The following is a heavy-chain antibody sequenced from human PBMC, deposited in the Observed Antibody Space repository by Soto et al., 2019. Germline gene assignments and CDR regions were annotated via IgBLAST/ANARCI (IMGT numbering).Heavy chain of an antibody. D-gene: IGHD3-3*01. CDR2: IYFTGNT. V-gene: IGHV4-39*07. CDR1: GGSITSSSHF. CDR3: ARGITIFGVVYFDY. J-gene: IGHJ4*02. Sequence: PSETLSLTCSASGGSITSSSHFWGWVRQPPGKGLEWIGTIYFTGNTYYTPSLKSRLTISVDTSKNQFSLKLSSVTAADTAVYYCARGITIFGVVYFDYWGQGTLVTVSS.